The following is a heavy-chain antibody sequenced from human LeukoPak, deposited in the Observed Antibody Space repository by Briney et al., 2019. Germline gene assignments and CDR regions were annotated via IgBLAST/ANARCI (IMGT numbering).Heavy chain of an antibody. CDR3: ARSPYDFWSGYYAFDI. D-gene: IGHD3-3*01. V-gene: IGHV3-7*01. CDR2: IKQDGSEK. Sequence: PGGSLRLSCAASGFTFSSYWMSWVRQAPGQGLEWVANIKQDGSEKYYVDSVKGRFTISRDNAKNSLYLQMNSLRAEDTAVYYCARSPYDFWSGYYAFDIWGQGTMVTVSS. CDR1: GFTFSSYW. J-gene: IGHJ3*02.